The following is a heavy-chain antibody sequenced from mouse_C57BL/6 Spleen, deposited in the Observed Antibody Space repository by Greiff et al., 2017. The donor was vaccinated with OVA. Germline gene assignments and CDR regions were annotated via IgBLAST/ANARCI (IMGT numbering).Heavy chain of an antibody. J-gene: IGHJ2*01. CDR2: ISYDGSN. CDR3: ARGTFRPDY. CDR1: GYSITSGYY. Sequence: EVQLQQSGPGLVKPSQSLSLTCSVTGYSITSGYYWNWIRQFPGNKLEWMGYISYDGSNNYNPSLKNRISITRDPSKNQFFLKLNSVTTEDTATYYCARGTFRPDYWGQGTTLTVSS. V-gene: IGHV3-6*01.